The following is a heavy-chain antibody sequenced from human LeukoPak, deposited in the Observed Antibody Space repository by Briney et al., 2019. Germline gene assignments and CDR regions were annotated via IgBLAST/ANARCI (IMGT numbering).Heavy chain of an antibody. V-gene: IGHV3-23*01. CDR3: AKRGVVIRVILVGFHKQAYYFAS. D-gene: IGHD3-10*01. J-gene: IGHJ4*02. Sequence: GGSLRLSCAVSGITLSNYGMSWVRQAPGKGLEWVAGISDSGGSTNYADSVKGRFTISRDNEKNTLYLQINSLRAEDTAVYFCAKRGVVIRVILVGFHKQAYYFASWGQGALVTVSS. CDR1: GITLSNYG. CDR2: ISDSGGST.